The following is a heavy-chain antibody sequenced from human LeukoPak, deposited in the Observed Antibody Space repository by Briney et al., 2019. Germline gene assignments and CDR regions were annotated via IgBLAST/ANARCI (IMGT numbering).Heavy chain of an antibody. D-gene: IGHD6-13*01. Sequence: PGGSLRLSCAASGFTFSSYAMSWVRQAPGKGLEWVSAISGSGGSTYYADSVRGRFTISRDNSKNTLYLQMNSLRAEDTAVYYCAKRIAATGIGYYFDYWGQGNLVTVSS. CDR1: GFTFSSYA. V-gene: IGHV3-23*01. CDR2: ISGSGGST. CDR3: AKRIAATGIGYYFDY. J-gene: IGHJ4*02.